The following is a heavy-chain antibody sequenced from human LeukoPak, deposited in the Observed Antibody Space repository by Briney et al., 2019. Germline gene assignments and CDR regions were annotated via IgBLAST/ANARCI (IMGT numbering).Heavy chain of an antibody. CDR3: ASGRHLLLWFGESHTWFDP. CDR2: MNPNSGNT. Sequence: ASVKVSCKASGGTISSSAVGWVRQAPGQGLEWMGWMNPNSGNTGYAQKFQGRVTMTRNTSISTAYMELSSLRSEDTAVYYCASGRHLLLWFGESHTWFDPWGQGTLVTVSS. V-gene: IGHV1-8*01. CDR1: GGTISSSA. D-gene: IGHD3-10*01. J-gene: IGHJ5*02.